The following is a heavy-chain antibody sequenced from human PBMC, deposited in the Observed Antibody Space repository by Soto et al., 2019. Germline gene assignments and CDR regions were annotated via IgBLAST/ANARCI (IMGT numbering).Heavy chain of an antibody. CDR2: ISGSGGST. D-gene: IGHD4-17*01. J-gene: IGHJ3*02. CDR3: AKDGDGRLVGYYGDYVRARGGNDAFDI. CDR1: GFTFSSYA. Sequence: EVQLLESGGGLVQPGGSLRLSCAASGFTFSSYAMSWVRQAPGKGLEWVSAISGSGGSTYYADSVKGRFTISRDNSKNTLYLQMNSLRAEDTAVYYCAKDGDGRLVGYYGDYVRARGGNDAFDIWGQGTMVTVSS. V-gene: IGHV3-23*01.